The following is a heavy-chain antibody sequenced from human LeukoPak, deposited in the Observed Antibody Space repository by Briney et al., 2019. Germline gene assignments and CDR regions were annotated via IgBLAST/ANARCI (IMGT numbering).Heavy chain of an antibody. Sequence: PSETLSLTCTVPGGSINNSYWNWMRQPPGKGLEWIGRLYYSGSTNYNPSLKTRVTISVNTSKNQFSLTLSSVTAADTAVYYGARGRYSSSFYGGQGTLVTVSS. CDR3: ARGRYSSSFY. CDR1: GGSINNSY. V-gene: IGHV4-59*08. J-gene: IGHJ4*02. CDR2: LYYSGST. D-gene: IGHD6-13*01.